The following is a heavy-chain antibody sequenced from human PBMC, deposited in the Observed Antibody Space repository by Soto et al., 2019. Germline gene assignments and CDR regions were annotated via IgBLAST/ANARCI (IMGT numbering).Heavy chain of an antibody. Sequence: GDSLRISCKGYGYSFTNYLIAWVRQMPEKGLEWMGIIYPGDSRTTYSPTFQGQVTISADKSISTASLQWNSLKASDTAMYYCARLPVDTSMVGSQYYYYYYAMDVWGQGTTVTVSS. CDR1: GYSFTNYL. V-gene: IGHV5-51*01. CDR3: ARLPVDTSMVGSQYYYYYYAMDV. D-gene: IGHD5-18*01. J-gene: IGHJ6*02. CDR2: IYPGDSRT.